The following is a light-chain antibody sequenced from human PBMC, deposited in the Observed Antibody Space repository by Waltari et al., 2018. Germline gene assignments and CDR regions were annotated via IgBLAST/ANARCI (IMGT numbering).Light chain of an antibody. CDR3: SAYTRSGTYV. J-gene: IGLJ1*01. V-gene: IGLV2-14*03. Sequence: QSALTQAASVSGSPGQSITISSTGTTSAVGRYKSVSWYQQHPGTAPKVLIYDVTNRPSGVSNRFSGSKSGNTASLTISGLQAEDEADYYCSAYTRSGTYVFGTGTKVTVL. CDR2: DVT. CDR1: TSAVGRYKS.